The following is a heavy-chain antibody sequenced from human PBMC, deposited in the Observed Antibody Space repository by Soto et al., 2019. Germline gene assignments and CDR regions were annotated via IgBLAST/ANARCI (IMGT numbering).Heavy chain of an antibody. CDR2: ISYDGSNK. Sequence: GGSLRLSCASSVFTFSSYAMHWVRQAPGKGLEWVAVISYDGSNKYYADSVKGRFTISRDNSKNTLYLQMNSLRAEDTAVYYCARAGGSGSYYNYYYYGMDVWGQGTTVTVSS. J-gene: IGHJ6*02. V-gene: IGHV3-30-3*01. CDR3: ARAGGSGSYYNYYYYGMDV. CDR1: VFTFSSYA. D-gene: IGHD3-10*01.